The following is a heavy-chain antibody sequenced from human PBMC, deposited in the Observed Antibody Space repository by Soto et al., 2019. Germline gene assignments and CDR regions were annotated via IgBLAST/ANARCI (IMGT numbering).Heavy chain of an antibody. D-gene: IGHD2-21*02. V-gene: IGHV4-4*07. J-gene: IGHJ4*02. CDR3: ARDGMTTGDT. Sequence: SETLSLTCIVSGVSVRSYTWSWVRQPANKGLEWIGRVFSSVSATYNPSLKSRVSISMDTPENRISLRLDSVTAADAGVYFCARDGMTTGDTWGPGTLVTVSS. CDR2: VFSSVSA. CDR1: GVSVRSYT.